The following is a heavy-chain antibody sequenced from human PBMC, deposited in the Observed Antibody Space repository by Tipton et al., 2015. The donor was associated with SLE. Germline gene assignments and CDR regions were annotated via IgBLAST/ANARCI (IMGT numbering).Heavy chain of an antibody. D-gene: IGHD3/OR15-3a*01. CDR2: IYPGSSAA. Sequence: VQLVQSGAEVKKPGESLKISCQASGYTFTDYSVAWVRQMSGKGLERMGIIYPGSSAAIYSPSFQGQVTISVDKSINTVYLQWSTLKASDTAMYYCARQGYDFWGQGTLVTVSS. CDR1: GYTFTDYS. V-gene: IGHV5-51*01. CDR3: ARQGYDF. J-gene: IGHJ4*02.